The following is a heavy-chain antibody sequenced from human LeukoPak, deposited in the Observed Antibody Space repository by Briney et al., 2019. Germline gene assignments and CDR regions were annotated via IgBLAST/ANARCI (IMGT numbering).Heavy chain of an antibody. CDR2: ISWNSGSI. D-gene: IGHD3-16*01. CDR1: GFIFEDYA. Sequence: GGSLRLSCAASGFIFEDYAMHWLRQAPGKGLEWVSGISWNSGSIGYADSVKGRFTISRDNAKNSLYLQMNSLRTEDTAFYYCTKDVCDFGGYFELWGRGTLVTVSS. V-gene: IGHV3-9*01. J-gene: IGHJ2*01. CDR3: TKDVCDFGGYFEL.